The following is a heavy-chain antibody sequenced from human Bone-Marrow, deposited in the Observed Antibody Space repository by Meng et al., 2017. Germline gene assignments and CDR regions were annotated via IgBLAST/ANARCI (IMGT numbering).Heavy chain of an antibody. Sequence: QVQLVESGGGVVQPGRSLRLSCAASGFTFSSYGMHWVRQAPGKGLEWVAVISYDGSNKYYADSVKGRFTISRDNSKNTLYLQMNSLRAEDTAVYYCARDSSGPGYWGQGTLVTVSS. J-gene: IGHJ4*02. D-gene: IGHD6-19*01. CDR3: ARDSSGPGY. CDR1: GFTFSSYG. CDR2: ISYDGSNK. V-gene: IGHV3-30*03.